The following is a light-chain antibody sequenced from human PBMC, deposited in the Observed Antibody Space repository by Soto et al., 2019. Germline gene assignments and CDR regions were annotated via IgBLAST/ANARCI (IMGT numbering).Light chain of an antibody. V-gene: IGKV1-5*01. Sequence: DVQMTQSPSSLSASVGDRVTITCRASENIKTWLTWYQQTPGKAPKVLISAASSLETGIPSRFSGSGYGTDFTLTITSLQPDDFGTYLCQQSYSYPLTFGRGTKVDI. CDR2: AAS. CDR1: ENIKTW. J-gene: IGKJ4*01. CDR3: QQSYSYPLT.